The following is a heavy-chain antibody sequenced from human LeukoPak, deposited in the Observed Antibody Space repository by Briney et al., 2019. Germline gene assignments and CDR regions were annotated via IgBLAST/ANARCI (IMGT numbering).Heavy chain of an antibody. CDR2: IKQDGSEK. D-gene: IGHD5-24*01. J-gene: IGHJ4*02. Sequence: GGSLRLSCAASGFTFSSYWMSWVRQAPGKGLEWVADIKQDGSEKNYVDSVKGRFTISRDNAKNSLYLQMNSLRAEDTAVYYCARPDGYNYWIDYWGQGTQVTVSS. CDR1: GFTFSSYW. CDR3: ARPDGYNYWIDY. V-gene: IGHV3-7*01.